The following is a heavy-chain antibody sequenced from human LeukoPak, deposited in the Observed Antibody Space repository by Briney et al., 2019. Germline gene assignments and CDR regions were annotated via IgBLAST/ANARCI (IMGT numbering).Heavy chain of an antibody. Sequence: SETLSLTRAVYGGSFSGYYWSWIRQPPGKGLEWIGGINHSGSTNYNPSLKSRVTISVGTSKNQFSLKLSSVTAADTAVYYCASRYYDFWSGYLIDYWGQGTLVTVSS. CDR1: GGSFSGYY. D-gene: IGHD3-3*01. CDR2: INHSGST. V-gene: IGHV4-34*01. J-gene: IGHJ4*02. CDR3: ASRYYDFWSGYLIDY.